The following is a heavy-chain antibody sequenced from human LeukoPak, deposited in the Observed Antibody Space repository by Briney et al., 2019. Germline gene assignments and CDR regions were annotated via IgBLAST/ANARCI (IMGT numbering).Heavy chain of an antibody. CDR1: GFTFSSYA. CDR2: ISYDGSNK. CDR3: ARASGSYLGDAFDI. V-gene: IGHV3-30-3*01. J-gene: IGHJ3*02. D-gene: IGHD1-26*01. Sequence: GRSLSLSCAASGFTFSSYAMHWVRQAPGKELEWVAVISYDGSNKYYADSVKGRFTISRDNSKNTMYLQMNSLRAEDTAVYYCARASGSYLGDAFDIWGQGTMVTVSS.